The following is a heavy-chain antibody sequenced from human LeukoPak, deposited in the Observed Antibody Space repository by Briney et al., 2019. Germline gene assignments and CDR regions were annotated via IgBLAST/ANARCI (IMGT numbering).Heavy chain of an antibody. J-gene: IGHJ4*02. Sequence: SETLSLTCTVSGGSITSSEYWWAWIRLPPGRGLEWIGSIYYSGSTYYNPPLKGRATISVDTSKTQFSLKLSSVTAADAAVYFCARRSSSWYYFEDWGQGTLVTVSS. D-gene: IGHD6-13*01. CDR3: ARRSSSWYYFED. CDR1: GGSITSSEYW. CDR2: IYYSGST. V-gene: IGHV4-39*07.